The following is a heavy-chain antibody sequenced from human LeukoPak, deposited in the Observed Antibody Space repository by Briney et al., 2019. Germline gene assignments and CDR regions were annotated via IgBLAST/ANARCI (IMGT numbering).Heavy chain of an antibody. D-gene: IGHD5-12*01. CDR3: AKGRGAGWFDP. J-gene: IGHJ5*02. CDR2: ISGSGGNT. Sequence: GGSLRLSCAASGFTFSSYAMSWVRQAPGKGLEWVSTISGSGGNTYYADSVKGRFTISRDNSKNTLYLQMNSLRAEDTAVYYCAKGRGAGWFDPWGQGTLVTVSS. V-gene: IGHV3-23*01. CDR1: GFTFSSYA.